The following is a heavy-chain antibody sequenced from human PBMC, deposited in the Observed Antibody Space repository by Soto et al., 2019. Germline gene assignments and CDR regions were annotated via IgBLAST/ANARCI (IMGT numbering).Heavy chain of an antibody. CDR3: TKLMGTGWYFDY. D-gene: IGHD6-19*01. J-gene: IGHJ4*02. CDR2: ISHSGGTT. CDR1: GFTFSSYA. Sequence: GGSLRLSCAASGFTFSSYAMSWVLQAPGKGLGWVSSISHSGGTTYYADSVKGRFTISRDNSKNTLYLQMNSLRAEDTAIYYCTKLMGTGWYFDYWGQGTLVTVSS. V-gene: IGHV3-23*01.